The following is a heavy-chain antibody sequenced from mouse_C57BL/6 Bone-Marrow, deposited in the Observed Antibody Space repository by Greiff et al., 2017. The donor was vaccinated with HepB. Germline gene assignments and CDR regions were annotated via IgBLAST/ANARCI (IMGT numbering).Heavy chain of an antibody. CDR2: ISNGGGST. V-gene: IGHV5-12*01. J-gene: IGHJ3*01. Sequence: DVQLVESGGGLVQPGGSLKLSCAASGFTFSDYYMYWVRQTPEKRLEWVAYISNGGGSTYYPDTVKGRFTISRDNAKNTLYLQMSRLKSEDTAMYYCARSYYGSSPWFAYWGQGTLVTVSA. CDR1: GFTFSDYY. CDR3: ARSYYGSSPWFAY. D-gene: IGHD1-1*01.